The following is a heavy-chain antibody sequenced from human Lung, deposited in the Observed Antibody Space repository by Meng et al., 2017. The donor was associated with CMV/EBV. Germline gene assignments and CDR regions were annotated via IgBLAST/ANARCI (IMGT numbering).Heavy chain of an antibody. V-gene: IGHV4-30-4*01. CDR1: DSIRSGDYY. CDR3: ARDPKRFSYGHNFDY. D-gene: IGHD5-18*01. CDR2: IHNSGST. Sequence: DSIRSGDYYWTWIRQPTGKGLEWIGFIHNSGSTYYNPSLKTRVTISLDTSKNQFSLNLSSVTAADTAVYYCARDPKRFSYGHNFDYWGKGTLVTVSS. J-gene: IGHJ4*02.